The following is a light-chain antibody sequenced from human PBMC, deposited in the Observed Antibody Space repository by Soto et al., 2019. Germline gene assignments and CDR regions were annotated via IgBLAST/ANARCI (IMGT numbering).Light chain of an antibody. Sequence: DIMLTQSPSSLSASVGDRVTITCRASQSITSWLAWYQQKPGKDPKLLIYDASSLESGVPSRFGGSGSGTEFTLTISSLQPDDFATYYCQQYSSYWTVGQGTKVDIK. CDR2: DAS. CDR3: QQYSSYWT. J-gene: IGKJ1*01. V-gene: IGKV1-5*01. CDR1: QSITSW.